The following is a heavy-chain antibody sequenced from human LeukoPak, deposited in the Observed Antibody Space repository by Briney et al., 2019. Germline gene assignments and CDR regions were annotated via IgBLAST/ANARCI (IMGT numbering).Heavy chain of an antibody. CDR1: GVSISSYY. CDR2: IYTSGST. V-gene: IGHV4-4*07. J-gene: IGHJ6*03. CDR3: ARMPYYDFWSGYYYYYMDV. Sequence: SETLSLTCTASGVSISSYYWSWIRQPAGRGLEWVGRIYTSGSTNYNPSPKRRLTISVNNTKDQFSLKLSSVTAADTAVYYCARMPYYDFWSGYYYYYMDVWGKGTTVTVSS. D-gene: IGHD3-3*01.